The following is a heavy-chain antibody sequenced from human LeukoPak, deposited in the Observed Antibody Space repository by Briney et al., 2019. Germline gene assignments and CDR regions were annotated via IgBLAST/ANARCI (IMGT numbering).Heavy chain of an antibody. CDR3: ARGGRRVYYYMDV. CDR2: ISGSGGST. V-gene: IGHV3-23*01. J-gene: IGHJ6*03. D-gene: IGHD3-10*01. CDR1: GFTFSSYG. Sequence: HPGGTLRLSCAASGFTFSSYGMSWVRQAPGKGLEWVSAISGSGGSTYYADSVKGRFTISRDNSKNTLYLQMNSLRAEDTAVYYCARGGRRVYYYMDVWGKGTTVTVSS.